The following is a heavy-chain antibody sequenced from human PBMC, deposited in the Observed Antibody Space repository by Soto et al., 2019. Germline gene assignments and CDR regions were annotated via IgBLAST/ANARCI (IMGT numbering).Heavy chain of an antibody. CDR2: IYHSGST. D-gene: IGHD6-19*01. CDR1: GYPINSGYY. CDR3: GRDMAVAGTPPVGP. J-gene: IGHJ5*02. V-gene: IGHV4-38-2*02. Sequence: SETLSLTCAVSGYPINSGYYWGWIRQPPGKGLEWIGSIYHSGSTYYNSSLKSRVTISIDTSKNQFSLKLSSVTAADTAVYYCGRDMAVAGTPPVGPWGQGTLVTVSS.